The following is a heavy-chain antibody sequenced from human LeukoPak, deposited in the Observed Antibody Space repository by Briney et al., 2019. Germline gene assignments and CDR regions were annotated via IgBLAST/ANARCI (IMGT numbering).Heavy chain of an antibody. Sequence: PSETLSLTCTVSGGSISSGGYYWSWIRQHPGKGLEWIGCIYYSGSTYYNPSLKSRVTISVDTSKNQFSLKLSSVTAADTAVYYCARGHDSSGCWFDPWGQGTLVTVSS. CDR1: GGSISSGGYY. V-gene: IGHV4-31*03. J-gene: IGHJ5*02. D-gene: IGHD3-22*01. CDR2: IYYSGST. CDR3: ARGHDSSGCWFDP.